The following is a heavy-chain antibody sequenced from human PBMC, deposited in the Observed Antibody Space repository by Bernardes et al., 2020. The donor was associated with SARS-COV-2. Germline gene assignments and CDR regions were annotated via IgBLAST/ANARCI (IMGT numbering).Heavy chain of an antibody. CDR2: ISGSGGST. Sequence: GRSLRLFCAASGFTFSSYAMSWVRQAPGKGLEWVSAISGSGGSTYYADSVKGRFTISRDNSKNTLYLQMNSLRAEDTAVYYCAKDLVCSGGSCYSSPYYYYYGMDVWGQGTTVTVFS. V-gene: IGHV3-23*01. CDR1: GFTFSSYA. CDR3: AKDLVCSGGSCYSSPYYYYYGMDV. J-gene: IGHJ6*02. D-gene: IGHD2-15*01.